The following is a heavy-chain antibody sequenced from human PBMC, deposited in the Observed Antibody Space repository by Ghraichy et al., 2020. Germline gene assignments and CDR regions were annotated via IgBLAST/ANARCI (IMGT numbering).Heavy chain of an antibody. V-gene: IGHV4-34*01. Sequence: SETLSLTCSVYGGSIGGYYWSWIRQSPGHGLEWIGEINYVGVTIYNPSPRRPVTISLDPYDTQFSLSLTSLTAADTALYFCARGRNCGGGACYPRPSYFDYWGQGFPVTVAS. J-gene: IGHJ4*02. CDR2: INYVGVT. D-gene: IGHD2-21*02. CDR1: GGSIGGYY. CDR3: ARGRNCGGGACYPRPSYFDY.